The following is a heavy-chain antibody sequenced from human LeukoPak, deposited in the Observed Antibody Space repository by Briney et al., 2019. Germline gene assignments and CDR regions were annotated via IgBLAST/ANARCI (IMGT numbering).Heavy chain of an antibody. CDR2: ISYDGSNK. J-gene: IGHJ4*02. V-gene: IGHV3-30*04. D-gene: IGHD3-22*01. Sequence: PGGSLRLSCAASGFTFSSYAMHWVRQAPGKGLEWVAVISYDGSNKYYADSVKGRFTISRDNSKNTLYLQMNSLRAEDTAVYYCASSTYYYDSSGYSQFGYWGQGTLVTVSS. CDR3: ASSTYYYDSSGYSQFGY. CDR1: GFTFSSYA.